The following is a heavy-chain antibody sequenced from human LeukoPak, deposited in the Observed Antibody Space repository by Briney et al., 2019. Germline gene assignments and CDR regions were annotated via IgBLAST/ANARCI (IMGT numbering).Heavy chain of an antibody. V-gene: IGHV4-61*02. D-gene: IGHD4-17*01. J-gene: IGHJ6*03. Sequence: PSETLSLTCTVSGGSISSGSYYWSWIRQPAGKGLEWIGRIYTSGSTNYNPSLKSRVTISVDTSKNQFSLKLSSVTAADTAVYYCARGRAVTSIYYYYMDVWGKGTTVTVSS. CDR2: IYTSGST. CDR1: GGSISSGSYY. CDR3: ARGRAVTSIYYYYMDV.